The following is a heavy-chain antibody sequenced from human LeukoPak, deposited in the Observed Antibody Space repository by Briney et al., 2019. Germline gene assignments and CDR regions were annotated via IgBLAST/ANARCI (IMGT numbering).Heavy chain of an antibody. J-gene: IGHJ6*02. CDR2: IYSGGST. CDR1: GFTVSSNY. CDR3: ARDKRSSYYYYGMDV. Sequence: GGSLRLSCAASGFTVSSNYMSWVRQAPGKGLKWVSVIYSGGSTYYADSVKGRFTISRDNSKNTLYLQMNSLRAEDTAVYYCARDKRSSYYYYGMDVWGQGTTVTVSS. V-gene: IGHV3-66*01.